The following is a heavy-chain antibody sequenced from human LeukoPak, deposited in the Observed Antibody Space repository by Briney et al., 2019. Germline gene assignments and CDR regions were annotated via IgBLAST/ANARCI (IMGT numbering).Heavy chain of an antibody. CDR1: GGSISSSSYY. D-gene: IGHD3-22*01. J-gene: IGHJ3*02. CDR3: AKAPGSGYYPNGAFDI. Sequence: PSETLSLTCTVSGGSISSSSYYWGWIRQAPGKGLEWVSAISGSGGSTYYADSVKGRFTISRDNSKNTLYLQMNSLRAEDTAVYYCAKAPGSGYYPNGAFDIWGQGTMVTVSS. CDR2: ISGSGGST. V-gene: IGHV3-23*01.